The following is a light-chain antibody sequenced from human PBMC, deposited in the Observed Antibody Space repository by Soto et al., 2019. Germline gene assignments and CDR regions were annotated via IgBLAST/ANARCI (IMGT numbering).Light chain of an antibody. Sequence: QAVVTQPPSVSGAPGQRVTISCTGSSSNIGAGYDVHWYQQLPGTAPKLLIYANSNRPSGVPDRFSGSKSSTSASLAITGLQAEDEADYYCQSYDTSLSVVFGGGTQLTVL. J-gene: IGLJ2*01. CDR2: ANS. V-gene: IGLV1-40*01. CDR1: SSNIGAGYD. CDR3: QSYDTSLSVV.